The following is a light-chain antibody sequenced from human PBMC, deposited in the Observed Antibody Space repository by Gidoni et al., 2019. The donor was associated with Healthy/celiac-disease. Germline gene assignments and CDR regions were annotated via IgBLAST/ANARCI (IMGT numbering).Light chain of an antibody. CDR3: QGYDSSLSGSRV. CDR1: SPHIGAGYD. CDR2: GNS. Sequence: SVLTPPPSWSAAPRQRVTISCTGSSPHIGAGYDVHWYHQLPGTAPKLLIDGNSHRPSGVPDRFSGAKSDTSASLAITGLQAEDEADDYCQGYDSSLSGSRVFGGGTKLTVL. V-gene: IGLV1-40*01. J-gene: IGLJ2*01.